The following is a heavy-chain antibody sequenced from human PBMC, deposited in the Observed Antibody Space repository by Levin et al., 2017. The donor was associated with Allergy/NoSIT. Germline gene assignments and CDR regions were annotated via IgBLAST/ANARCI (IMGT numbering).Heavy chain of an antibody. V-gene: IGHV1-2*02. CDR1: GYTFTDYQ. Sequence: ASVKVSCKASGYTFTDYQMHWVRQAPGQGLEWMGWINPNSGGTNYAQKFQGRVTMTRDTSISTAYMELSSLRSDDTAMYYCTRVSLCSSTSCYRGFNYWGQGTLVTVSS. CDR2: INPNSGGT. D-gene: IGHD2-2*01. J-gene: IGHJ4*02. CDR3: TRVSLCSSTSCYRGFNY.